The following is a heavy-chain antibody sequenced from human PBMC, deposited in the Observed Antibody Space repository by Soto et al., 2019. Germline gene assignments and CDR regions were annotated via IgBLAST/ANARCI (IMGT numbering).Heavy chain of an antibody. Sequence: GSLRLSCAVSGFSLSYVGMHWVPQAPGKGLEWVAFMSYDGRSQYFRDSVKGRFTISRDTHKNTLYLQMDSLRVENPGLYFCVQTALEYYSCWFGYSHFDSWGRGVLVTVSS. CDR3: VQTALEYYSCWFGYSHFDS. CDR1: GFSLSYVG. D-gene: IGHD2-15*01. V-gene: IGHV3-30*03. J-gene: IGHJ4*02. CDR2: MSYDGRSQ.